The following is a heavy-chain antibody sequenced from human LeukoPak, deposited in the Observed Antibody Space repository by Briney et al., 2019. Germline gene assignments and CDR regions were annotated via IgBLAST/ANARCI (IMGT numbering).Heavy chain of an antibody. CDR1: GFTFSSYS. Sequence: PGGPLRLSCAASGFTFSSYSMNWVRQAPGKGLEWVSYISSSSSTIYYADSVKGRFTISRDNAKNSLYLQMNSLRAEDTAVYYCAREDSGIAVAPPGYWGQGTLVAVSS. CDR2: ISSSSSTI. V-gene: IGHV3-48*01. D-gene: IGHD6-19*01. CDR3: AREDSGIAVAPPGY. J-gene: IGHJ4*02.